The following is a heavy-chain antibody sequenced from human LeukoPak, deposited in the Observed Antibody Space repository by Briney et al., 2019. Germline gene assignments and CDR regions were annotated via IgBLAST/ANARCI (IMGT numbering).Heavy chain of an antibody. CDR2: ISQSGNS. J-gene: IGHJ4*01. CDR1: GYSISSGYD. V-gene: IGHV4-38-2*02. D-gene: IGHD1-1*01. Sequence: SETLSLTCTVSGYSISSGYDWGWIRQSPGKGLEWIGSISQSGNSYDNPSLKGRVTISVDTSKNLFFLRLSSVTAADTAVYFCARSELNDYFKYWGHGTLVTVFS. CDR3: ARSELNDYFKY.